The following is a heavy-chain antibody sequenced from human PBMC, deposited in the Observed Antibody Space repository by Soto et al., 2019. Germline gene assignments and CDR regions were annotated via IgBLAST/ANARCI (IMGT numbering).Heavy chain of an antibody. CDR2: FDPEDGET. V-gene: IGHV1-24*01. J-gene: IGHJ4*02. CDR3: ATLNYYDSSGYYPLYFDY. CDR1: GYTLTELS. Sequence: ASVKVSCKVSGYTLTELSMHWVRQAPGKGLEWMGGFDPEDGETIYAQKFQGRVTMTEDTSTDTAYMELSSLRSEDTAVYYCATLNYYDSSGYYPLYFDYWGQGTLVTVSS. D-gene: IGHD3-22*01.